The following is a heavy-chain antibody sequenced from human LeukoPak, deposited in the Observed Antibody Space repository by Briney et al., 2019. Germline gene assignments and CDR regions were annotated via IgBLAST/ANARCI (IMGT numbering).Heavy chain of an antibody. D-gene: IGHD2-15*01. Sequence: SETLSLTCAVSGGSISSGGYSWSWIRQPPGKGLEWIGYIYHNGSTYYNPSLKSRVTISVDRSKNQFSLKLSSVTAADTAVYYCASRYCSGGSCYWFDPWGQGTLVTVSS. CDR3: ASRYCSGGSCYWFDP. CDR1: GGSISSGGYS. CDR2: IYHNGST. J-gene: IGHJ5*02. V-gene: IGHV4-30-2*01.